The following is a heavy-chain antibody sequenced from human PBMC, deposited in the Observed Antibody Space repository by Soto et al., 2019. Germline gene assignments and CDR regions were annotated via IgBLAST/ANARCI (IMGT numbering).Heavy chain of an antibody. CDR1: GFSLTTSGVG. Sequence: QITLNESGPTQVKPRQTLTLTCTFSGFSLTTSGVGVGWIRQSPGKAPEWLALLYWDDDKRYSPSLKSRLTITKDTSKNQVVLTMADLDPADTATYYCAHRVLRTVFGLVTTTAIYFDFCGQGTPVAVSS. CDR3: AHRVLRTVFGLVTTTAIYFDF. CDR2: LYWDDDK. V-gene: IGHV2-5*02. D-gene: IGHD3-3*01. J-gene: IGHJ4*02.